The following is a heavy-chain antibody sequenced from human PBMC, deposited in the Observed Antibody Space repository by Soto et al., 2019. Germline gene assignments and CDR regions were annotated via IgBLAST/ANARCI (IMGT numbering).Heavy chain of an antibody. CDR1: DASISIHY. Sequence: SNSLSLTYTDYDASISIHYCSLLRQPPGKGLEWIGYSYYSGSTNYNPSLKSRVTISVDRSKNQFSLRLSSVTAADTAVYYCARKSRSSGSCFDSWGQGTLVTVS. J-gene: IGHJ4*02. CDR2: SYYSGST. D-gene: IGHD3-10*01. CDR3: ARKSRSSGSCFDS. V-gene: IGHV4-59*08.